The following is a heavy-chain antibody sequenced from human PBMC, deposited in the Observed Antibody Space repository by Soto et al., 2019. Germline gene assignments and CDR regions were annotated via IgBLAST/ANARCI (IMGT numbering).Heavy chain of an antibody. J-gene: IGHJ5*02. V-gene: IGHV4-59*01. CDR2: ISYSGSA. D-gene: IGHD2-2*01. Sequence: SETRSLTCSVSGGSISTYYWSWIRQPPGKGLEWIGFISYSGSANYNPSLKSRVTISIDTSKNQFSLKLSSVTAADTAVYYCARDLSSSSWQFDPWGQGTLVTVSS. CDR1: GGSISTYY. CDR3: ARDLSSSSWQFDP.